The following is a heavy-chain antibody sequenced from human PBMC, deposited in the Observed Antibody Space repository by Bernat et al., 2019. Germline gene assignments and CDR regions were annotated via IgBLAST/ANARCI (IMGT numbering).Heavy chain of an antibody. J-gene: IGHJ4*02. CDR2: ISGSGGST. CDR3: AKCPIRPTEFDY. Sequence: EVQLLESGGGLVQPGGSLRLSCAASGFTVSSYAMSWVRQAPGKGLEWVSAISGSGGSTYYSDSVKGRFTISRDNSKNTLYLQMHSLRAEDTAVYYCAKCPIRPTEFDYWGQGTLVTVSS. CDR1: GFTVSSYA. V-gene: IGHV3-23*01.